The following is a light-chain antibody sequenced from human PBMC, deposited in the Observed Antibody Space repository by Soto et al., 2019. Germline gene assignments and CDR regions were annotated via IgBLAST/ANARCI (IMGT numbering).Light chain of an antibody. Sequence: QSVLTQPPSASGTPGQRVTISCPGSRSNIGSNYVYWYQQLPGTAPKLLIYRNNQRPSGVPDRFSGSKSGTSASLAISGLRSEDEADYYCAAWDDILRGYVFGTGTKVTVL. CDR1: RSNIGSNY. V-gene: IGLV1-47*01. CDR2: RNN. J-gene: IGLJ1*01. CDR3: AAWDDILRGYV.